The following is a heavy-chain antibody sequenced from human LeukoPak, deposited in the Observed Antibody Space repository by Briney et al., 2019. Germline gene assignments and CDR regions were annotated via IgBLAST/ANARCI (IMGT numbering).Heavy chain of an antibody. D-gene: IGHD1-26*01. CDR2: INTNTGNP. J-gene: IGHJ6*03. CDR1: GYTFTSYG. CDR3: ARGRGSSARLGYYFYYIDV. Sequence: ASVKVSCKASGYTFTSYGIHWARQAPGRGLEWMGWINTNTGNPTYAQGFTGRFVFSLETSVSTSYLQISSLKAEDTAVYYCARGRGSSARLGYYFYYIDVWGKGTTVTVSS. V-gene: IGHV7-4-1*02.